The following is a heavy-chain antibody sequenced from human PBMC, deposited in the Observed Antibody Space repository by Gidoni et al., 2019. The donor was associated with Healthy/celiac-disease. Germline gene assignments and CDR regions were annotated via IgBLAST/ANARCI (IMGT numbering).Heavy chain of an antibody. V-gene: IGHV4-39*01. CDR1: GGSISSSSYY. CDR3: ARGAGDAFDI. Sequence: QLQLQESGLGLVKPSETLSLTCTVSGGSISSSSYYWGWIRQPPGKGLEWIGSIYYSGSTYYNPSLKSRVTISVDTSKNQFSLKLSSVTAADTAVYYCARGAGDAFDIWGQGTMVTVSS. D-gene: IGHD7-27*01. J-gene: IGHJ3*02. CDR2: IYYSGST.